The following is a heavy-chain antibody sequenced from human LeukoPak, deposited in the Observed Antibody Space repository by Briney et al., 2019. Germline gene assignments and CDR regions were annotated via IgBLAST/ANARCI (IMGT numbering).Heavy chain of an antibody. J-gene: IGHJ6*03. CDR2: IIPIFDST. Sequence: SVKVSCKASGGTLRTYAINWVRQAPGHGLEWIGRIIPIFDSTIYAQKFQDRVTLSTDESTNTAYMELTCLISKHPAITYCARGLRPGADHSPYFYYLDVWGKGTTVSVSS. D-gene: IGHD2-21*01. V-gene: IGHV1-69*05. CDR1: GGTLRTYA. CDR3: ARGLRPGADHSPYFYYLDV.